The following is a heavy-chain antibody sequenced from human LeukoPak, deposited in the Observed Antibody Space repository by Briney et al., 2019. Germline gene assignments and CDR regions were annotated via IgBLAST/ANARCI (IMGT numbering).Heavy chain of an antibody. CDR3: AKDRTAADFDY. CDR2: ISYDGSNK. V-gene: IGHV3-30-3*01. Sequence: GGSLRLSCAASGFTFSSYAMHWVRQAPGKGLEWVAVISYDGSNKYYADSVKGRFTISRGNSKNTLYLQMNSLRAEDTAVYYCAKDRTAADFDYWGQGTLVTVSS. CDR1: GFTFSSYA. D-gene: IGHD6-13*01. J-gene: IGHJ4*02.